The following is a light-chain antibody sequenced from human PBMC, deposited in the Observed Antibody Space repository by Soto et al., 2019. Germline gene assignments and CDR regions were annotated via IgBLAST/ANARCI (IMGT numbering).Light chain of an antibody. J-gene: IGKJ2*01. V-gene: IGKV4-1*01. CDR2: WAS. CDR1: QSVLYSSNNKNY. Sequence: DIVMTQSPDSLAVSLGERATINCKSSQSVLYSSNNKNYLAWYQQKPGQPPKLLIYWASTRESGVPDRFSGSGSGTDFTLTISSLQAEDVAVYYCQQYYSTPYTFGQFTKLESK. CDR3: QQYYSTPYT.